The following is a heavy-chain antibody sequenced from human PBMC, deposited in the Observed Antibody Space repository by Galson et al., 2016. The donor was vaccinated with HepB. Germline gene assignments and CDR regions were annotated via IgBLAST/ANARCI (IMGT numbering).Heavy chain of an antibody. Sequence: SVKVSCKASGCTFNNYAISWVRQAPGQGLEWMGGIIAILGRANYAQNFQGRVTITADKSTSTAYMELSSLTSDDTSVYYCAKDRLPASSINYHGLDVWGQGTTVTVS. CDR3: AKDRLPASSINYHGLDV. J-gene: IGHJ6*02. CDR2: IIAILGRA. CDR1: GCTFNNYA. V-gene: IGHV1-69*10. D-gene: IGHD1-1*01.